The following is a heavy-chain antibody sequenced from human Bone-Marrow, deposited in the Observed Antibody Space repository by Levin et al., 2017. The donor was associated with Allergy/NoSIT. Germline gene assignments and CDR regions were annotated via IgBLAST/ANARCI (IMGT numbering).Heavy chain of an antibody. V-gene: IGHV3-30*18. Sequence: GGSLRLSCAASGFTFSSYGMHWVRQAPGKGLEWVALISFGGSDEYYADSVKGRFTISRDSSDNTLSLHMSSLRVEDTAIYYCAKQLGPAYSLPPLHSWGPGTLVTVS. CDR2: ISFGGSDE. J-gene: IGHJ4*02. D-gene: IGHD2-2*01. CDR1: GFTFSSYG. CDR3: AKQLGPAYSLPPLHS.